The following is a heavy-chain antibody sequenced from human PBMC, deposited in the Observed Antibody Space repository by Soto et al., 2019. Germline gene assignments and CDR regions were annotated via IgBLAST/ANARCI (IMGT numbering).Heavy chain of an antibody. CDR1: GGSSSSSSYY. CDR3: VRHEDVDTAFDY. Sequence: QLQLQESGPGLVKPLETLSLACNVSGGSSSSSSYYRGWIRQPPGKGLEWIGSIYHGGTTLYNPALNRRVTISADTSESQISLDLKSVNAAYTAVYYCVRHEDVDTAFDYWGQGTVVTVPS. J-gene: IGHJ4*02. D-gene: IGHD5-18*01. V-gene: IGHV4-39*01. CDR2: IYHGGTT.